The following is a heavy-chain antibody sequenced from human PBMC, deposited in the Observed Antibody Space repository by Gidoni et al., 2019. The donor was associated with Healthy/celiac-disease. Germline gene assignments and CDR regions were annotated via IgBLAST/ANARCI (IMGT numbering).Heavy chain of an antibody. D-gene: IGHD6-19*01. CDR2: ISSICSYI. Sequence: EVQLVESGGGLVKPGGSLRLSCAASGFTVSSYSMNWVTQAPRKGLEGVSSISSICSYIYYADSLKVPFTISRDNAKNSLYLQMNSLRAEDTAVYDCAREGREWLENVDDYWGQGTLVTVSS. V-gene: IGHV3-21*01. CDR1: GFTVSSYS. J-gene: IGHJ4*02. CDR3: AREGREWLENVDDY.